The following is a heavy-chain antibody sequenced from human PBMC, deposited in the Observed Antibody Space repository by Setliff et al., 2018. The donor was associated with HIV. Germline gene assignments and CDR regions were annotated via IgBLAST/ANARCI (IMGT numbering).Heavy chain of an antibody. D-gene: IGHD1-20*01. J-gene: IGHJ6*03. CDR1: GLTVSSNY. Sequence: GGSLRLSCAASGLTVSSNYMSWVRQAPGKGLEWVTFIQYDESNKYYGDSVRGRFTISRDNSKNTLYLQMNSLRSEDTAVYFCAKSFNSGPTNWNIDVWGTGTTVTVSS. CDR3: AKSFNSGPTNWNIDV. V-gene: IGHV3-30*02. CDR2: IQYDESNK.